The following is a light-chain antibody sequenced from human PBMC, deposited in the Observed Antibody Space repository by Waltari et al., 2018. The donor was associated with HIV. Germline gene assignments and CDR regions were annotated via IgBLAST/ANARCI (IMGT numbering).Light chain of an antibody. CDR3: QQYNNWPPMYT. Sequence: EIVMTQSPATLSVSPGERATLSCRASQSIGSDLAWYQQKPGQAPRLLIYGASTRATGIPSRFSGSGSGTEVTLTISSLQSEDFAVYSCQQYNNWPPMYTFGQGTKLEIK. CDR1: QSIGSD. CDR2: GAS. J-gene: IGKJ2*01. V-gene: IGKV3-15*01.